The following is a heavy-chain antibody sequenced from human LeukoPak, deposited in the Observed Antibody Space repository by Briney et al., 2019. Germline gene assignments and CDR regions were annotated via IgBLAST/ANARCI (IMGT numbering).Heavy chain of an antibody. J-gene: IGHJ6*03. CDR1: GFTVSSYW. Sequence: GGSLRLSCAASGFTVSSYWMHWVRQAPGKGLVWVSRINSDGSSTSYADSVKGRFTIARDNAKNTLYLQMNSLRAEDTAVYYCARGTYGGTTYYYYYMDVWGKGTTVTISS. V-gene: IGHV3-74*01. D-gene: IGHD1-1*01. CDR3: ARGTYGGTTYYYYYMDV. CDR2: INSDGSST.